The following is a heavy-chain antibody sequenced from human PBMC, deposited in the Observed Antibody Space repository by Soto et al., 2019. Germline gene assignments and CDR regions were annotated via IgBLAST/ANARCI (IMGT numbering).Heavy chain of an antibody. CDR2: INSDGSSA. CDR3: ARDHVVSRNWFDP. D-gene: IGHD2-21*01. Sequence: EVQLVESGGGLVQPGGSLRLSCAASGFTFSSYWMHWVRQAPGKGLVWVSRINSDGSSASYADSVKGRFTISRDNAKNTLYLQMNSLRAEDTAVYYCARDHVVSRNWFDPWGQGTLVTVSS. V-gene: IGHV3-74*01. J-gene: IGHJ5*02. CDR1: GFTFSSYW.